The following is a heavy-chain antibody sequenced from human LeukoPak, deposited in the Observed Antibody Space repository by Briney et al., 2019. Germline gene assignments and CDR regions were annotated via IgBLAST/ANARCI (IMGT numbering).Heavy chain of an antibody. CDR2: ISHSGST. J-gene: IGHJ6*02. CDR3: AGCGSCYFWTYKYGMDV. CDR1: GGSFSGYY. V-gene: IGHV4-34*01. D-gene: IGHD2-15*01. Sequence: SVTVSLTCAVYGGSFSGYYWSWIRQPPGKGLEWIGEISHSGSTNYNPSLKSRVTISVDTSKNQFSLKLSSVTAADTAVYYCAGCGSCYFWTYKYGMDVWGQGATVSVS.